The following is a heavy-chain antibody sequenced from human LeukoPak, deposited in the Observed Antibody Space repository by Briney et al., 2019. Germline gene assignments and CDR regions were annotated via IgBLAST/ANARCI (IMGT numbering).Heavy chain of an antibody. D-gene: IGHD3-10*01. CDR1: GGTFSSYA. CDR3: ARGVKGAGLWFGELLSSDYYYYYMDV. V-gene: IGHV1-69*06. Sequence: SVKVSCKASGGTFSSYAISWVRQAPGQGLEWMGGIIPIFGTANYAQKFQGRVTITADKSTSTAYMELSSLRSEDTAVYYCARGVKGAGLWFGELLSSDYYYYYMDVWGKGTTVTVSS. CDR2: IIPIFGTA. J-gene: IGHJ6*03.